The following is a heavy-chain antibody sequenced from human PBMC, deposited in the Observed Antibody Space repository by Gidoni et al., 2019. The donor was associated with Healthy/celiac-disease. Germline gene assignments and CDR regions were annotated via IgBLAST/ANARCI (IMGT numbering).Heavy chain of an antibody. V-gene: IGHV6-1*01. CDR2: TYYRTKWYN. J-gene: IGHJ6*02. Sequence: QVQLQQSGPGLVKPSQTLSLTSAISGDTVSSNSAAWNWVRQSPSRGLEWLGRTYYRTKWYNDYAVSVKSRITSIPDTSKNQFSLQLNSVTPEDTAVYYCARVQQPTLSYYYYGMDVWGQGTTVTVSS. D-gene: IGHD6-13*01. CDR1: GDTVSSNSAA. CDR3: ARVQQPTLSYYYYGMDV.